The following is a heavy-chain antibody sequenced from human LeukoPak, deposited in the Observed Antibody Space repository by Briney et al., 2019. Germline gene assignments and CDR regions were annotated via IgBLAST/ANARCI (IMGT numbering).Heavy chain of an antibody. D-gene: IGHD5/OR15-5a*01. CDR3: ARDKGLPQAFDI. J-gene: IGHJ3*02. CDR2: ISYSGTT. V-gene: IGHV4-59*01. Sequence: PSETLSLTCTVSGGSISSFYWCWIRQPPGKGLEYIGYISYSGTTSYNPSLKSRVTISVDTSKNQFSLKLTSVTAADTAVYYCARDKGLPQAFDIWGQGTMVTVSS. CDR1: GGSISSFY.